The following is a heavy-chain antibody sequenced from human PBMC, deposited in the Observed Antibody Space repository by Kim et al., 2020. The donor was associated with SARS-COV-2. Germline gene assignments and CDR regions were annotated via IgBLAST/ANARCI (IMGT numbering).Heavy chain of an antibody. Sequence: GGSLRLSCAASGFTVSSNYMSWVRQAPGKGLEWVSVIYSGGSTYYADSVKGRFTISRDNSKNTLYLQMNSLRAEDTAVYYCARGWEQPKYGMDVWGQGTTVTVSS. CDR2: IYSGGST. V-gene: IGHV3-53*01. CDR3: ARGWEQPKYGMDV. D-gene: IGHD1-26*01. J-gene: IGHJ6*02. CDR1: GFTVSSNY.